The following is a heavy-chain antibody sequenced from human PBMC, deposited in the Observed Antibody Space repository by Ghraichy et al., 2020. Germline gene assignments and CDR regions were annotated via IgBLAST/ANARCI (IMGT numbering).Heavy chain of an antibody. J-gene: IGHJ6*02. CDR1: GFTLSSYS. V-gene: IGHV3-48*02. CDR3: ARGSSVVRFYYYDGMDV. D-gene: IGHD4-23*01. Sequence: GGSLRLSCVGSGFTLSSYSMNWVRQSPGKGLEWISYITSSSRTKMYADSVKGRFTISRDNAQNSLYQQMNSLRDEDTAVYYCARGSSVVRFYYYDGMDVWCQGTTVTVS. CDR2: ITSSSRTK.